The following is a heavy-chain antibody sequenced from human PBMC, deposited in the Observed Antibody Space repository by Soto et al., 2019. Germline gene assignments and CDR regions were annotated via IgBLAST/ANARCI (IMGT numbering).Heavy chain of an antibody. D-gene: IGHD3-10*01. CDR2: INAGNGDT. V-gene: IGHV1-3*01. CDR3: ARSITMLRGAKYYFDY. J-gene: IGHJ4*02. CDR1: GFTFTSHS. Sequence: GASVKVSCKASGFTFTSHSLHWVHHAPGKRLEWLGWINAGNGDTKYSQKFQGRVTITRDTSASTSYMEMSTLTSEDTALYYCARSITMLRGAKYYFDYWGQGTLVTVSS.